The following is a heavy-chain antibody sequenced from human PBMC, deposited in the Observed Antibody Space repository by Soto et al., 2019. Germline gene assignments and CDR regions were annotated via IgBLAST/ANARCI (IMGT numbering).Heavy chain of an antibody. CDR1: GGSFSGYY. Sequence: QVQLQQWGAGLLKPSETLSLTCAVYGGSFSGYYWSWIRQPPGKGLEWIGEINHSGSTNYNPSLKGRVTMSVDTSKNQFSLKLSSVTAADTAVYYCARGRSSGWRYYGMDVWGQGTTVTVSS. V-gene: IGHV4-34*01. CDR3: ARGRSSGWRYYGMDV. CDR2: INHSGST. J-gene: IGHJ6*02. D-gene: IGHD6-19*01.